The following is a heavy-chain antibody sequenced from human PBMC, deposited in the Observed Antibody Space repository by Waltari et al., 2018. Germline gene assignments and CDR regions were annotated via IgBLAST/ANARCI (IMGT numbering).Heavy chain of an antibody. Sequence: EVQLLDTGGGLVQPGRCMRIFCRATGFTFSSHAITWVRPAPGKGLEWASVITGSGGSTYYADSVKGRFTISRDNSKNTVYLQMNSLRAEDTAIYYCAKDRVGVFDIWGQGTMVTVSS. CDR3: AKDRVGVFDI. CDR2: ITGSGGST. V-gene: IGHV3-23*01. J-gene: IGHJ3*02. CDR1: GFTFSSHA. D-gene: IGHD3-3*01.